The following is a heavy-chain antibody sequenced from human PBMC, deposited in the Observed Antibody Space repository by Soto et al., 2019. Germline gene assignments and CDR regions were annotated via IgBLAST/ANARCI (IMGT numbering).Heavy chain of an antibody. D-gene: IGHD3-22*01. CDR3: ARGVPYYYDSSGYYYFDY. CDR2: ISSSSSTI. V-gene: IGHV3-48*02. CDR1: GFTLSRYT. Sequence: PGGSLRLSCAASGFTLSRYTMNWVRQAPGKGLEWVSYISSSSSTIYYADSVKGRFTISRDNAKNALYLQMNSLRDEDTAVYCCARGVPYYYDSSGYYYFDYWGQGTLVTVSS. J-gene: IGHJ4*02.